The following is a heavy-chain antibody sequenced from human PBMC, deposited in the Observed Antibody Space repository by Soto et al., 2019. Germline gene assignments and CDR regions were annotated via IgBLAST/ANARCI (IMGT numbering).Heavy chain of an antibody. V-gene: IGHV5-51*01. J-gene: IGHJ6*02. CDR3: VRQYSSSWYYRVNYYYYYGMDV. D-gene: IGHD6-13*01. Sequence: PGESLKISCKGSGYTFTSHWIGWVRQMPGKGLEWLGLIYPGDSDTRYSPSFQGQVTISADKSISTAYLQWSSLKASDTAMYYRVRQYSSSWYYRVNYYYYYGMDVWGQGTTVTVSS. CDR1: GYTFTSHW. CDR2: IYPGDSDT.